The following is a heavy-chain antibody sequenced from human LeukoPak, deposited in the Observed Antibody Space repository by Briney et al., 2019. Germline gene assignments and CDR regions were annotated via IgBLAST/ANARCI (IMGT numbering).Heavy chain of an antibody. D-gene: IGHD3-22*01. V-gene: IGHV1-2*02. CDR3: ARGSRTYYYDSSGYLFDY. Sequence: ASVKVSCKASGYTFIRYGISWVRQAPGQGLEWMGWINPNSGGTNYAQKFQGRVTMTRDTSISTAYMELSRLRSDDTAVYYCARGSRTYYYDSSGYLFDYWGQGTLVTVSS. J-gene: IGHJ4*02. CDR2: INPNSGGT. CDR1: GYTFIRYG.